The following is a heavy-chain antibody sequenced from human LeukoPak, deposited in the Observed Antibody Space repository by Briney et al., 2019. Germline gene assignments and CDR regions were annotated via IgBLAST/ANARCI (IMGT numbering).Heavy chain of an antibody. D-gene: IGHD3-10*01. CDR1: GFTFSSYG. J-gene: IGHJ4*02. CDR3: AKIPITMVRGVVY. CDR2: ISGSGDHT. Sequence: HSGGSLRLSCAASGFTFSSYGMSGVRQAPGKGLEWVSTISGSGDHTYYADSVKGRFTISRDNFKNTLYLQMNSLRAEDTAVYYCAKIPITMVRGVVYWGQGTLVTVSS. V-gene: IGHV3-23*01.